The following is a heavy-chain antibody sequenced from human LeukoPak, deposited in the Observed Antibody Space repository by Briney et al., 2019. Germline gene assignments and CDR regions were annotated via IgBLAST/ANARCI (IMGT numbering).Heavy chain of an antibody. D-gene: IGHD3-3*01. V-gene: IGHV1-69*04. CDR3: AREGAHDFWSGYYEHAFDI. J-gene: IGHJ3*02. CDR2: IIPILGIA. CDR1: GGTFSSYA. Sequence: SVKVSCKASGGTFSSYAVSWVRQAPGQGLEWMGRIIPILGIANYAQKFQGRVTITADKSTSTAYMELSSLRSEDTAVYYCAREGAHDFWSGYYEHAFDIWGQGTMVTVSS.